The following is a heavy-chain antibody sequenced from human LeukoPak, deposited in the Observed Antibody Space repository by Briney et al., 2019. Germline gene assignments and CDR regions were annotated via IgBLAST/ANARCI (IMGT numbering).Heavy chain of an antibody. CDR3: ARVCIRGYSYESYYYYYYMDV. D-gene: IGHD5-18*01. CDR1: GYSISSGYY. Sequence: SETLSLTCAVSGYSISSGYYWGWIRQPPGKGLEWIGSIYHSGSTYYNPSLKSRVTISVDTSKNQFSLKLSSVTAADTAVYYCARVCIRGYSYESYYYYYYMDVWGKGTTVTVSS. J-gene: IGHJ6*03. CDR2: IYHSGST. V-gene: IGHV4-38-2*01.